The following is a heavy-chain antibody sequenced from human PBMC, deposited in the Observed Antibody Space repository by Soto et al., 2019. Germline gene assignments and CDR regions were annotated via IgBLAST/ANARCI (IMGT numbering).Heavy chain of an antibody. D-gene: IGHD2-21*02. Sequence: SEALSLPWSGSGGSISRKRYFWGWIRQPPGKGLEWIGCIYYSGSTYYNPSLKSRVTISVDTSKKQFSLKLSSVTAADTAVYFYSKDNLSDQFYY. CDR1: GGSISRKRYF. CDR3: SKDNLSDQFYY. V-gene: IGHV4-39*07. CDR2: IYYSGST. J-gene: IGHJ6*01.